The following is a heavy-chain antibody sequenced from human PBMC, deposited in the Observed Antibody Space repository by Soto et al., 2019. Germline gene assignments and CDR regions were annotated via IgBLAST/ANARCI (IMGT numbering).Heavy chain of an antibody. Sequence: QITLKESGPTLVKPTQTLTLTCTFSGFSLSTSGVGVGWIRQPPGKALEWLALIYWDDDKRYSPSLKSRLTITKDTSKNQEVLTMTNMDPVDTATYYCAHSYGLNWFDPWGQGTLVTVSS. CDR2: IYWDDDK. J-gene: IGHJ5*02. V-gene: IGHV2-5*02. CDR1: GFSLSTSGVG. CDR3: AHSYGLNWFDP. D-gene: IGHD4-17*01.